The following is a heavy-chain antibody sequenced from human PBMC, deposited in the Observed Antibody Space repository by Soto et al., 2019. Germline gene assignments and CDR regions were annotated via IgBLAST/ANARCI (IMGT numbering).Heavy chain of an antibody. Sequence: EVQLLESGGGLVQPGGSLRLSCAASGFTFSSYAMSWVRQAPGKGLEWVSAISGSGGSTYYADSVKGRFTISRDNSKNTLYLQMNSLRAEDTAVYYCAKDQIRGMDFWSGCRPPLDYWGQGTLVTVSS. J-gene: IGHJ4*02. CDR3: AKDQIRGMDFWSGCRPPLDY. CDR1: GFTFSSYA. CDR2: ISGSGGST. D-gene: IGHD3-3*01. V-gene: IGHV3-23*01.